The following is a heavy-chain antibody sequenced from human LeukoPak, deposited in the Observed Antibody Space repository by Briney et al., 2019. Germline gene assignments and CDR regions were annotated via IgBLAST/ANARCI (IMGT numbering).Heavy chain of an antibody. D-gene: IGHD1-7*01. CDR3: AREALAGTTSWFDP. CDR2: ISSSSSYI. V-gene: IGHV3-21*01. Sequence: PGGSLRLSCAASGFTFSSYSMNWVRQAPGKGLEWVSSISSSSSYIYYADSVKGRFTISRDNAKNSLYLQMNSLRAEDTAVYYCAREALAGTTSWFDPWGQGTLVTVSS. J-gene: IGHJ5*02. CDR1: GFTFSSYS.